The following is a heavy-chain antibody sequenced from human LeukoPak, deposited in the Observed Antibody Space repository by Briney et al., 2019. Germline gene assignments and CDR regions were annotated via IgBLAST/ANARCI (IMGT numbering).Heavy chain of an antibody. CDR3: ARGRTVNTRWYPYEY. D-gene: IGHD6-13*01. Sequence: ASVKVSCKASGYSFTNYYMHWVRQAPGQGLEWMGVMNPSGGSTSYARRFQGRVTMARDTSTSTVYMELSSLISDDTAVYYCARGRTVNTRWYPYEYWGQGTLVTVSS. V-gene: IGHV1-46*01. CDR2: MNPSGGST. CDR1: GYSFTNYY. J-gene: IGHJ4*02.